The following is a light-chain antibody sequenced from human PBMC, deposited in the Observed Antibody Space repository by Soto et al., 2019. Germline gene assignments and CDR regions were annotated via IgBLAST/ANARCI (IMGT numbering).Light chain of an antibody. J-gene: IGLJ3*02. Sequence: QSVLTQPPSASGSPGQSVTISCTGTSSDVGAYNYVSWYQQHAGKAPKLVIYEVTKRPSGVPDRFSGSKSANTASLTASGLQAEDEADYYGRSFPSSNTWVFGGGTKLTVL. CDR2: EVT. V-gene: IGLV2-8*01. CDR3: RSFPSSNTWV. CDR1: SSDVGAYNY.